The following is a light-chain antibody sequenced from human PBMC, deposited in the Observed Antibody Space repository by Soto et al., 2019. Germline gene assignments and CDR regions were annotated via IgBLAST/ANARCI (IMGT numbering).Light chain of an antibody. J-gene: IGKJ2*01. CDR3: QNYNSAPNT. CDR1: QAITNY. CDR2: GAS. Sequence: DIRMTQSPSSLSASVGDRVTITCRASQAITNYLAWYQQKPGKVPKLLIYGASTLQSGVPSRFTGSGSGTGFTLTITSLQPEDVATYYCQNYNSAPNTFGQGTRLEIK. V-gene: IGKV1-27*01.